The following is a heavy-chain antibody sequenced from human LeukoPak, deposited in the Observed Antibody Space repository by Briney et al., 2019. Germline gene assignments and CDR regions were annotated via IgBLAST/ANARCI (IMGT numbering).Heavy chain of an antibody. CDR2: IKQDGSEK. V-gene: IGHV3-7*01. J-gene: IGHJ4*02. D-gene: IGHD3-10*01. CDR3: AREVRMVRGVYFDY. CDR1: GFTFSSYW. Sequence: GGSLRLSCAASGFTFSSYWMSWVRQAPGKGLEWVANIKQDGSEKYYVDSVKGRFTISRDNAKNSLYLQMNSLRAEDTAGYYCAREVRMVRGVYFDYWGQGTLVTVSS.